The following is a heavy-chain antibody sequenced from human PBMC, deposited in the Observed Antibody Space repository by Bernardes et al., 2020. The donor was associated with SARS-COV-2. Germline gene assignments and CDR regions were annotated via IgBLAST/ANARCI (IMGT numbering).Heavy chain of an antibody. CDR2: IKEDGSEK. CDR3: VRFPYGDYYGS. V-gene: IGHV3-7*01. J-gene: IGHJ4*02. CDR1: GFTFSSSW. Sequence: SQKVSCAVSGFTFSSSWMSWVRQAPGKGLEWVANIKEDGSEKYYVDFGKGRFTISRDNAKNSLYLQMNSLRAEDTAVFYCVRFPYGDYYGSWGQGTLVTVSS. D-gene: IGHD4-17*01.